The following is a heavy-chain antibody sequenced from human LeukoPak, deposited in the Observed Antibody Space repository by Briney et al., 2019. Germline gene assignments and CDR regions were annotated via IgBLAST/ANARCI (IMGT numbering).Heavy chain of an antibody. D-gene: IGHD3-16*01. CDR2: ISGLSTHI. CDR3: GRAFPPLRTSSAGDL. J-gene: IGHJ4*02. Sequence: GRSLRPSCSASGFTFSDYDMNWVRQAPGKGLEWDSSISGLSTHIYYGDSVKGRFSISRDNAKNSVYLQMNSLGVEDTAIYYCGRAFPPLRTSSAGDLWGQGILVTVSS. CDR1: GFTFSDYD. V-gene: IGHV3-69-1*02.